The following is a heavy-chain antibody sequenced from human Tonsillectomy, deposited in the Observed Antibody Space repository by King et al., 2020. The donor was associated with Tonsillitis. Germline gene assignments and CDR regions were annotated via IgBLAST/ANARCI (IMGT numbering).Heavy chain of an antibody. V-gene: IGHV3-30*18. Sequence: VQLVESGGGVVQPGRSLRLSCAASGFTFNNYGIYWVRQAPGKGLEWVALTSYDGSKKSYADSVKGRFTISRDNSKNTLYLQMDRLRTDDTAVYYCAKGVVNCTGGSCYSDFWGQGTLVTVSS. J-gene: IGHJ4*02. CDR1: GFTFNNYG. CDR2: TSYDGSKK. D-gene: IGHD2-8*02. CDR3: AKGVVNCTGGSCYSDF.